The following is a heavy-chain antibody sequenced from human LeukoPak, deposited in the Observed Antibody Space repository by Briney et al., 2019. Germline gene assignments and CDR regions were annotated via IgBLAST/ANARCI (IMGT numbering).Heavy chain of an antibody. J-gene: IGHJ5*02. V-gene: IGHV4-59*12. D-gene: IGHD1-26*01. CDR2: IYYSGST. CDR1: GGSISSYY. CDR3: ARDPVGATASGWFDP. Sequence: SETLSLTCTVSGGSISSYYWSWIRQPPGKGLEWIGYIYYSGSTNYNPSLKSRVTISVDKSKNQFSLKLSSVTAADTAVYYCARDPVGATASGWFDPWGQGTLVTVSS.